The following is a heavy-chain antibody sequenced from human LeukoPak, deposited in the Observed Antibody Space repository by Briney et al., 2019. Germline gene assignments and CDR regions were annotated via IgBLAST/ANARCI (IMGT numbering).Heavy chain of an antibody. Sequence: PAGSLRLSCAAPGFTFGSSAMSRVRQAPGKRLQWVSGISGTGGNTYYADSVKGRFTISRDNSKNTLYLQMSSLRAEDTALYYCARGRSYDILTGYWKGGAFDIWGQGTMVTVSS. CDR3: ARGRSYDILTGYWKGGAFDI. CDR1: GFTFGSSA. CDR2: ISGTGGNT. D-gene: IGHD3-9*01. J-gene: IGHJ3*02. V-gene: IGHV3-23*01.